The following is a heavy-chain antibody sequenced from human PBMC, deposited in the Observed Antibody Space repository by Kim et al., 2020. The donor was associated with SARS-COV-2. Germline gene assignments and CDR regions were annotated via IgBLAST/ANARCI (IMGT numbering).Heavy chain of an antibody. CDR3: AKDRSSGYPGFYYFDY. Sequence: VKGRFTIARDNSKNTLYLQMNSLRAEDTAVYYCAKDRSSGYPGFYYFDYWGQGTLVTVSS. D-gene: IGHD3-22*01. J-gene: IGHJ4*02. V-gene: IGHV3-23*01.